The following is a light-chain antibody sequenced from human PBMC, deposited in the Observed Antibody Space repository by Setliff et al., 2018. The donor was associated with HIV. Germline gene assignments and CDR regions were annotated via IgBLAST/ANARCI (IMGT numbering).Light chain of an antibody. CDR1: RSDVGNYDY. CDR3: SSYTLRATLYV. J-gene: IGLJ1*01. V-gene: IGLV2-14*01. Sequence: QSALTQPASVSGSPGQSITISCTGARSDVGNYDYVSWYQHQPGKAPKLILYEVNSRPSGVSDRFSGSKSDNAASLTISGLQAEDEGDYYCSSYTLRATLYVFGTGTKV. CDR2: EVN.